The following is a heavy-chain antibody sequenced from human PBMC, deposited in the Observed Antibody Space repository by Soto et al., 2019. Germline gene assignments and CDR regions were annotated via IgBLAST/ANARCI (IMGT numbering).Heavy chain of an antibody. D-gene: IGHD1-26*01. CDR3: AGDIRTGSYRFDY. J-gene: IGHJ4*02. CDR1: GGSISSYY. V-gene: IGHV4-59*08. CDR2: IYNDGST. Sequence: QVQLQESGPGLVKPSETLSLTCTVSGGSISSYYWSWIRRPPEKGLEWIGYIYNDGSTLYNPSLKRRVTISVDTSKNQFSLRLSSVTAADTAIYYCAGDIRTGSYRFDYWGQGALVTVSS.